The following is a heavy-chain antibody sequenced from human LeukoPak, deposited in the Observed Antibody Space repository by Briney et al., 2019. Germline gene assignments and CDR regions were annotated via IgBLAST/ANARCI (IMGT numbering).Heavy chain of an antibody. CDR2: IHYSGSTTYN. CDR1: GGSITTYY. CDR3: ARAPPRGGWFDP. V-gene: IGHV4-59*13. J-gene: IGHJ5*02. D-gene: IGHD3-10*01. Sequence: SETLSPTCTVSGGSITTYYWNWIRQAPGKGLEWIGYIHYSGSTTYNNYHPSLKSRVTISLDTSKNHFSLRLNSVTAADTAVYFCARAPPRGGWFDPWGQGTLVTVPS.